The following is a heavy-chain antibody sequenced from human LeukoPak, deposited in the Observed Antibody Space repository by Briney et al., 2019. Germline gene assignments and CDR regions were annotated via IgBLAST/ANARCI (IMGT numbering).Heavy chain of an antibody. CDR2: IYYSGST. CDR3: ASLSSGWYKYYFDY. J-gene: IGHJ4*02. D-gene: IGHD6-19*01. V-gene: IGHV4-39*01. CDR1: GGSISSSSYY. Sequence: PSETLSLTCTVSGGSISSSSYYWGWIRQPPGKGLEWIGSIYYSGSTYYNPSLKSRVTISVDTSKNQFSLKLSSVTAADTAVYYCASLSSGWYKYYFDYWGQGTLVTVSS.